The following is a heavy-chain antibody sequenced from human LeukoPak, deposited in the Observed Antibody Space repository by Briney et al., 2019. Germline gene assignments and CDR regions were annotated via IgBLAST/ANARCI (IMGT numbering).Heavy chain of an antibody. V-gene: IGHV1-69*05. D-gene: IGHD2-15*01. CDR2: IIPIFGTA. CDR1: GGTFSSYA. J-gene: IGHJ4*02. CDR3: ARDLWSHGGNPYYFDY. Sequence: SVKVSCKASGGTFSSYAISWVRQAPGQGLEWLGRIIPIFGTANYAQKFQGRVTITTDESTSTAYMELSSLRSEDTAVYYCARDLWSHGGNPYYFDYWGQGTLVTVSS.